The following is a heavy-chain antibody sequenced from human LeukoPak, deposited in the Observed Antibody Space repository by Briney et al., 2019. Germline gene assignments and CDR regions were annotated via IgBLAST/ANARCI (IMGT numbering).Heavy chain of an antibody. CDR1: GFTFSSYG. CDR3: ARALAYCGGDCYSAFDY. J-gene: IGHJ4*02. D-gene: IGHD2-21*02. Sequence: GGSLRLSCAASGFTFSSYGMHWVHQAPGKGLEWVAVIWYDGSNKYYADSVKGRFTISRDNSKNTLYLQMNSLRAEDTAVYYCARALAYCGGDCYSAFDYWGQGTLVTVSS. CDR2: IWYDGSNK. V-gene: IGHV3-33*01.